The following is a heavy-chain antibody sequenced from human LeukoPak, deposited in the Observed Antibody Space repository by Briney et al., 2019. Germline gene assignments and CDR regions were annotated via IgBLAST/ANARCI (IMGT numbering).Heavy chain of an antibody. CDR1: GGSISSYY. CDR2: IYYSGSS. CDR3: ARVSGSSPTYYCGMDV. Sequence: SETLSLTCTVSGGSISSYYWSWIRQPPGKGLEWIGYIYYSGSSNYNPSLKSRVTMSVDTSKNQFSLKLSSVTAADTAVYYCARVSGSSPTYYCGMDVWGQGTTVTVSS. D-gene: IGHD1-26*01. V-gene: IGHV4-59*01. J-gene: IGHJ6*02.